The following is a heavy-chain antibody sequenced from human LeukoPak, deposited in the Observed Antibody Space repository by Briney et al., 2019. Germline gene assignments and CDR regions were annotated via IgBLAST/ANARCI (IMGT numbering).Heavy chain of an antibody. J-gene: IGHJ4*02. D-gene: IGHD3-3*01. CDR3: AKIVKPYYDFWSGYHTHFDY. Sequence: GGSLRLSCAASGFTFSSYAMSWVRQAPGKGLEWVSAISGSGGSTYYADSVKGRFTISRDNSKNTLYLQMNSLRAEDTAVYCCAKIVKPYYDFWSGYHTHFDYWGQGTLVTVSS. V-gene: IGHV3-23*01. CDR2: ISGSGGST. CDR1: GFTFSSYA.